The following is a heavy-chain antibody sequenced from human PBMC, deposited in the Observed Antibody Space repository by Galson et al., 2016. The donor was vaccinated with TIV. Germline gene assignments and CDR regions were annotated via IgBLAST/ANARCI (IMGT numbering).Heavy chain of an antibody. Sequence: SETLSLTCTVSGGSIRSQSWSWIRQPAGKGLEWIGRIDVSGNTDYGPSLKSRVTMSQDTSTNQFSIRLISLPAADPAVYYCAREKVWGGREAGSEAFPYSFFMDVWGKGTTVTISS. J-gene: IGHJ6*03. CDR1: GGSIRSQS. D-gene: IGHD3-10*01. CDR2: IDVSGNT. CDR3: AREKVWGGREAGSEAFPYSFFMDV. V-gene: IGHV4-4*07.